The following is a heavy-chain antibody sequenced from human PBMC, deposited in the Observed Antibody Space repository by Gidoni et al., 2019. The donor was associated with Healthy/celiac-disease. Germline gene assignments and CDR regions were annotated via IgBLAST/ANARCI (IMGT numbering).Heavy chain of an antibody. Sequence: QVQLVESGGGAVQPGRFLRLSRPASGLTFCSYAMQWVRQAPGKGLGWVAVISYDRSNKYYADSVEGRFTISRDNSKDTLYLQMNSLRAEDTAVYYCAGDRGGPNSSGPGYYYYYGMDVWGQGTTVTVSS. CDR1: GLTFCSYA. V-gene: IGHV3-30-3*01. D-gene: IGHD3-10*01. CDR3: AGDRGGPNSSGPGYYYYYGMDV. CDR2: ISYDRSNK. J-gene: IGHJ6*02.